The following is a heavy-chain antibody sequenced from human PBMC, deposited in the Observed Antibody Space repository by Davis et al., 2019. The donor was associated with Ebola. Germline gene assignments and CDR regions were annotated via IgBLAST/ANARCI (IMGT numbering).Heavy chain of an antibody. D-gene: IGHD3-3*01. CDR1: GITLRSYW. J-gene: IGHJ4*02. V-gene: IGHV3-74*01. CDR2: MSPDGTRT. Sequence: PGGSLRLSCAGSGITLRSYWMHWVRQAPGKGLVWVSRMSPDGTRTDYADSVKGRFSISRDTAKNTLFLQMTSLRVEDTAVYYCAKDFGGPVDSWGQGTLVTVSS. CDR3: AKDFGGPVDS.